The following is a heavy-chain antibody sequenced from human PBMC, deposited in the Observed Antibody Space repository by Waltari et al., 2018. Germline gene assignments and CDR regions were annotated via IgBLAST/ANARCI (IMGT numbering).Heavy chain of an antibody. V-gene: IGHV3-53*01. J-gene: IGHJ5*02. CDR1: GLPVRSNY. Sequence: EVQLVESAGGLIQPGGSLRLSCAASGLPVRSNYTSWVRQAPGKGLEWVSVSYSGGSTYYAESVEGRFTISRDNSKNTLYLQMNSLRAEDTAVYYCARASNNWFDPWGQGTLVTVSS. CDR3: ARASNNWFDP. CDR2: SYSGGST.